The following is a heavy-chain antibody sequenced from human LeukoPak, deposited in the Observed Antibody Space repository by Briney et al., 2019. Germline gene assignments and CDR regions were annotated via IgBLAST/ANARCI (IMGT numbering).Heavy chain of an antibody. Sequence: ASVKVSCKASGYTFTGYYMHWVRQAPGQGLEWMGWINPNSGGTNYAQKFQGRVTMTRDTSISTAYMELSRLRSDDTAVYYCVREPNIVGATDAFDIWGQGTMVTVSS. CDR2: INPNSGGT. J-gene: IGHJ3*02. V-gene: IGHV1-2*02. D-gene: IGHD1-26*01. CDR1: GYTFTGYY. CDR3: VREPNIVGATDAFDI.